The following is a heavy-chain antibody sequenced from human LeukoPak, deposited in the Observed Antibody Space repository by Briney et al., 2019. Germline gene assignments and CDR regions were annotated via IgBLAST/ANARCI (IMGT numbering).Heavy chain of an antibody. Sequence: ASVKVSCKASGYTFSGYYMHWVRQAPGQGLEWVGWINPNSGGTNYAQKFQGRVTMTRDTSISTAYMELSRLRSDDTAVYYCAASSRIAVAGTFNHYYYYMDVWGKGTTVTVSS. CDR1: GYTFSGYY. V-gene: IGHV1-2*02. D-gene: IGHD6-19*01. CDR2: INPNSGGT. CDR3: AASSRIAVAGTFNHYYYYMDV. J-gene: IGHJ6*03.